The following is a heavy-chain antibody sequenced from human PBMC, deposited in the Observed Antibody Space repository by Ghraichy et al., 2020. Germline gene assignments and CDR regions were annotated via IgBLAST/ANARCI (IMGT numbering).Heavy chain of an antibody. V-gene: IGHV3-7*01. CDR2: IKYDGSAE. D-gene: IGHD2-21*02. CDR3: ARGWGRFDY. J-gene: IGHJ4*02. Sequence: GVLNISCVASGFAYNSYWMNWVRQAPGKGLEWVAYIKYDGSAEYYVDSVKGRFAISRDNAKNSLFLQMNSLRAEDTAVYYCARGWGRFDYWGQGTLVTVSS. CDR1: GFAYNSYW.